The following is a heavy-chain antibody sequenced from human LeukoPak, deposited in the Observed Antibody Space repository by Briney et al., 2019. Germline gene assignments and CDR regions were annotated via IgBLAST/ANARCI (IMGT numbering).Heavy chain of an antibody. D-gene: IGHD5-18*01. CDR1: GFPFSSYW. J-gene: IGHJ4*02. CDR2: IKQDGGET. V-gene: IGHV3-7*01. Sequence: HPGGSLRLSCAASGFPFSSYWMAWVRQAPGKGLEWVASIKQDGGETFYVDSVKVRFTISRDNAKNSLYLQMNSLRAEDTAVYYCARPSGYSLATDYWGQGTLVTVSS. CDR3: ARPSGYSLATDY.